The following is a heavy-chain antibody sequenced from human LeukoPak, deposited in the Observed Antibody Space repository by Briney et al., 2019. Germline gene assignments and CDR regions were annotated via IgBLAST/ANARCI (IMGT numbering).Heavy chain of an antibody. CDR3: AREGGVDYYGSGSYYNWYFDL. CDR1: GFTFSSYA. J-gene: IGHJ2*01. V-gene: IGHV3-30*04. D-gene: IGHD3-10*01. CDR2: ISYDGSNK. Sequence: PGGSLRLSCAASGFTFSSYAMHWVRQAPGKGLEWVAVISYDGSNKYYADSVKGRFTISRDNSKNTLYLQMNSLRAEDTAVYYCAREGGVDYYGSGSYYNWYFDLWGRGTLVTVSS.